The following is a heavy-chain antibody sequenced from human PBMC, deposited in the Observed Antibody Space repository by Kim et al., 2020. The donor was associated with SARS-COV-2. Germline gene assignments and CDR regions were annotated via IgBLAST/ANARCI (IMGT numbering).Heavy chain of an antibody. CDR1: GGSISSINW. J-gene: IGHJ4*02. CDR2: IYHSGST. V-gene: IGHV4-4*02. CDR3: ARDRSYGSGSFADY. D-gene: IGHD3-10*01. Sequence: SETLSLTCTVSGGSISSINWWTWVRQPPGKGLEWIGEIYHSGSTNYNPSLKSRVTISVDRSRNQFSLNLSSVTAADTAVYYCARDRSYGSGSFADYWGQG.